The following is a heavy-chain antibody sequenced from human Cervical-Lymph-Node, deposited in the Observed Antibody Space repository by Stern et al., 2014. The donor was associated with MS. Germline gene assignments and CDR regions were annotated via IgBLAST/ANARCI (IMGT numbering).Heavy chain of an antibody. CDR3: AKQYFDSSGYSYYYGMDV. CDR1: GFTFNKYA. Sequence: EVQLEESGGDLVQPGGSLRLSCAASGFTFNKYAMNWVRQAPGKGLEWVSTISGSGGSIYYAHYVKGRVHISRDNSENTLYLQMHSLRAEDTAIYYCAKQYFDSSGYSYYYGMDVWGQGTTVTVSS. J-gene: IGHJ6*02. D-gene: IGHD3-22*01. V-gene: IGHV3-23*04. CDR2: ISGSGGSI.